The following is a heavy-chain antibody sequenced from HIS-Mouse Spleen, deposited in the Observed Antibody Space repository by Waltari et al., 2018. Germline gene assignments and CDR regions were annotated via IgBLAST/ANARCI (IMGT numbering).Heavy chain of an antibody. J-gene: IGHJ2*01. V-gene: IGHV4-39*07. D-gene: IGHD6-13*01. CDR2: IYSSGST. Sequence: QLQLQESGPGLVKPSETLYLTCTVSGGSISSISYYWGWIRQPPGKGLEWIGSIYSSGSTYYNPSLKSRVTISVDTSKNQFSLKLSSVTAADTAVYYCAREIPYSSSWYDWYFDLWGRGTLVTVSS. CDR1: GGSISSISYY. CDR3: AREIPYSSSWYDWYFDL.